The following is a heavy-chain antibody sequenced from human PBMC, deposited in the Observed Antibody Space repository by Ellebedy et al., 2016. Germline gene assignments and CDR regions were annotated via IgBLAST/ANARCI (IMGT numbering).Heavy chain of an antibody. CDR3: AKDADEDNYGLFDT. J-gene: IGHJ4*02. CDR2: ISTSGANT. CDR1: GFTFSSYA. V-gene: IGHV3-23*01. D-gene: IGHD3-10*01. Sequence: GESLKISXAASGFTFSSYAMSWVRQAPGKGLEWVSAISTSGANTYYADSVKGRFTVSRDNSENTLYLQLNSLRAEDSAVYYCAKDADEDNYGLFDTWGQGTLVSVSS.